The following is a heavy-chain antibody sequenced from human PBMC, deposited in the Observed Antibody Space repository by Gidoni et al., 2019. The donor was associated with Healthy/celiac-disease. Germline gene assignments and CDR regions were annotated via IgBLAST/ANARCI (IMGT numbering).Heavy chain of an antibody. CDR1: GGSFSGSY. V-gene: IGHV4-34*01. J-gene: IGHJ3*02. CDR3: ARGFTIFGVVIMLGDAFDI. Sequence: QVQLQQWGAGLLKPSETLSLTCAVYGGSFSGSYWSWIRQPPGKGLEWIGEINHSGSTHYNPSLKSRVTISVDTSKNQFSLKLSSVTAADTAVYYCARGFTIFGVVIMLGDAFDIWGQGTMVTVSS. D-gene: IGHD3-3*01. CDR2: INHSGST.